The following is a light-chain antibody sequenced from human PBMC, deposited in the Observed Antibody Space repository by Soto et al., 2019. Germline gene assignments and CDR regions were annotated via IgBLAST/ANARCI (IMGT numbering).Light chain of an antibody. CDR1: QSVSSY. CDR3: QQRRNWPPIT. V-gene: IGKV3-11*01. Sequence: EIVLTQSPATLSLSPGERATLSCRASQSVSSYLAWYQQKPGQAPRLLIYDASNRDPGIPARFSGSGFGTDFTLPIISLEPEDFAVYYCQQRRNWPPITFGQGTRLEIK. CDR2: DAS. J-gene: IGKJ5*01.